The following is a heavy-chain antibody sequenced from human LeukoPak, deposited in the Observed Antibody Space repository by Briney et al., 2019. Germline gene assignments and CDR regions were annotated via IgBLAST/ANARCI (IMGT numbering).Heavy chain of an antibody. CDR3: ARGIGGVDIVATSP. D-gene: IGHD5-12*01. CDR1: GYTFTSYG. Sequence: ASVKVSCKASGYTFTSYGISWVRQAPGQGLEWMGWISAYNGNTNYAQMLQGRVTMTTDTSTSTAYMELRSLRSDDTAVYYCARGIGGVDIVATSPWGQGTLVTVSS. CDR2: ISAYNGNT. V-gene: IGHV1-18*01. J-gene: IGHJ5*02.